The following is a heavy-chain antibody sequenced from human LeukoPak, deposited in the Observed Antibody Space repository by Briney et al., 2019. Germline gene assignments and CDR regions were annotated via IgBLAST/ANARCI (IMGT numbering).Heavy chain of an antibody. V-gene: IGHV1-69*04. CDR1: GGTFSSYA. CDR3: ACYYDSSGYYYGGRAFDI. J-gene: IGHJ3*02. D-gene: IGHD3-22*01. Sequence: PVKVSCKASGGTFSSYAISWVRQAPGQGLEWMGRIIPILGIANYAQKFQGRVTITADKSTSTAYMELSSLRSEDTAVYYCACYYDSSGYYYGGRAFDIWGQGTMVTVSS. CDR2: IIPILGIA.